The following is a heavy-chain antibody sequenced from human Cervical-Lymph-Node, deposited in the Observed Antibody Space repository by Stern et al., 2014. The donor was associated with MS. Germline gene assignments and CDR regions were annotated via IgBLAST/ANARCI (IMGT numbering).Heavy chain of an antibody. CDR3: AGAIGKYELLESFDM. J-gene: IGHJ3*02. D-gene: IGHD1-1*01. Sequence: QVQLQESGPGLVKPSQTLSLACAVSGASVGGGDWYWGWIRQPPGKGLEWLGHIYLSGTTYYKPSLKSRLIISLDTSKIQFSLNLSSVTAADTAVYYFAGAIGKYELLESFDMWGQGTMVTVSS. CDR1: GASVGGGDWY. V-gene: IGHV4-30-4*01. CDR2: IYLSGTT.